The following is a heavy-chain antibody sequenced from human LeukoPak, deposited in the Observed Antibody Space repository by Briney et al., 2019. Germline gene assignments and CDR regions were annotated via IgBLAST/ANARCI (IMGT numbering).Heavy chain of an antibody. J-gene: IGHJ4*02. D-gene: IGHD3-22*01. CDR3: ARAPRSPASSGYNPPIDY. Sequence: PGGSLRLSCAASGFTVSSNYMNWVRQAPGKGLEWVSSISSSSSYIYYADSVKGRFTISRDNAKNSLYLQMNSLRAEDTAVYYCARAPRSPASSGYNPPIDYWGQGTLVTVSS. CDR2: ISSSSSYI. CDR1: GFTVSSNY. V-gene: IGHV3-21*01.